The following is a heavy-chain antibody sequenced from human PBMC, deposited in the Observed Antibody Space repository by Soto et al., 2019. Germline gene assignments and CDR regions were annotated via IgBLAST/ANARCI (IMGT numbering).Heavy chain of an antibody. CDR1: GFTVSNNY. V-gene: IGHV3-53*01. CDR3: AAPPGGGGY. Sequence: EVQLVESGGGLIQPGGSLRLSCAVSGFTVSNNYMSWVRQAPGKGLEGVSVIYSGGYTAYGDSVKGRFTISRDNSKNTINPQKNSPGAHQPAVFYCAAPPGGGGYGGQGTLVTVSS. CDR2: IYSGGYT. D-gene: IGHD3-10*01. J-gene: IGHJ4*02.